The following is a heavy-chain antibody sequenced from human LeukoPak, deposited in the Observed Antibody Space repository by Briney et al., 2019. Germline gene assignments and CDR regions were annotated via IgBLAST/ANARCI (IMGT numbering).Heavy chain of an antibody. V-gene: IGHV4-39*01. J-gene: IGHJ4*02. CDR2: IYYSGST. D-gene: IGHD6-13*01. CDR3: AKPYSSSWTVFDY. Sequence: KPSETLSLTCTVSGGSISSSSYYWGWIRQPPGKGLEWVGSIYYSGSTYYNPSLKSRVTISVDTSKNQFSLKLSSVTAADTAVYYCAKPYSSSWTVFDYWGQGTLVTVSS. CDR1: GGSISSSSYY.